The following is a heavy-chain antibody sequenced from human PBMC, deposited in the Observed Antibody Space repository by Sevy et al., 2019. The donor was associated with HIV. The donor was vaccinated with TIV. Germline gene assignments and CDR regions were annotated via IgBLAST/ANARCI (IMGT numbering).Heavy chain of an antibody. CDR1: RFSFSQYS. CDR2: ISGTSGTI. J-gene: IGHJ4*02. Sequence: GGSLRLSCAASRFSFSQYSMNWVRQAPGKGLEWLSYISGTSGTIYYAASVKGRFTISRDNAKNSVDLQMNSLRDEDTAVYYCARVVLYYDANYCDYWGQGALVTVSS. D-gene: IGHD3-22*01. V-gene: IGHV3-48*02. CDR3: ARVVLYYDANYCDY.